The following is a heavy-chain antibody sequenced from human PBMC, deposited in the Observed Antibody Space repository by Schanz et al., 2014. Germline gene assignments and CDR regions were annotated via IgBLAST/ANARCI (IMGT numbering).Heavy chain of an antibody. V-gene: IGHV3-30*02. D-gene: IGHD3-10*01. J-gene: IGHJ5*02. CDR3: ARGRGPFDP. CDR1: GFTFSSYG. CDR2: IRFDGSDK. Sequence: QVQLVESGGGVVQPGGSLRLSCAASGFTFSSYGMHWVRQAPGKGLEWVTFIRFDGSDKYYADSVKGRFSVSRDNSKNTLYLQMNSLRVVDTAVYYCARGRGPFDPWGQGTLVTVFS.